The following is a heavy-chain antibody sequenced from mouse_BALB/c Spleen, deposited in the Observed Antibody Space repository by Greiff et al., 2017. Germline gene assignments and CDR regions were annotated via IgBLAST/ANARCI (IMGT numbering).Heavy chain of an antibody. CDR1: GFTFSDYY. Sequence: DVQLVESGGGLVKPGGSLKLSCAASGFTFSDYYMYWVRQTPEKRLEWVATISDGGSYTYYPDSVKGRFTISRDNAKNNLYLQMSSLKSEDTAMYYCARDRYGKRAMDYWGQGTSVTVSS. CDR2: ISDGGSYT. CDR3: ARDRYGKRAMDY. D-gene: IGHD2-1*01. J-gene: IGHJ4*01. V-gene: IGHV5-4*02.